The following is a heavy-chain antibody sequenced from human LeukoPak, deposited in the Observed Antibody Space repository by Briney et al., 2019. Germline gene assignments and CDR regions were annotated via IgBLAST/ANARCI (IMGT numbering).Heavy chain of an antibody. D-gene: IGHD3-3*01. V-gene: IGHV3-23*01. CDR1: GFTFSSYA. J-gene: IGHJ4*02. Sequence: GGSLRLSCAASGFTFSSYAMSWVRQAPGKGLEWVSAISGSGGSTYYADSVKGRFTISRDNSKNTLYPQMNSLRAEDTAVYYCAKDPETYYDFWSGYSPHFDYWGQGTLVTVSS. CDR3: AKDPETYYDFWSGYSPHFDY. CDR2: ISGSGGST.